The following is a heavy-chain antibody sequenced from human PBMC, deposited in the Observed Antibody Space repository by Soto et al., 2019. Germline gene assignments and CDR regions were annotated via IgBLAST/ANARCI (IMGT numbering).Heavy chain of an antibody. J-gene: IGHJ4*02. CDR3: AKELGYSDFSIVAGFDY. Sequence: EVQLVESGGGLVQPGRSLRLSCAAAGIKFNDYALHWVRQAPGKGLEWVSGINWNSGFIVYADSVKGRFTISRDNAKNCLYLQMNSLRPEDTALYFCAKELGYSDFSIVAGFDYLGLGTQVTVSS. D-gene: IGHD4-17*01. CDR2: INWNSGFI. CDR1: GIKFNDYA. V-gene: IGHV3-9*01.